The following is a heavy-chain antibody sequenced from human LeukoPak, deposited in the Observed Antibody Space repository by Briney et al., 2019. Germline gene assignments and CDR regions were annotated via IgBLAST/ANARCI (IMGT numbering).Heavy chain of an antibody. V-gene: IGHV4-38-2*01. Sequence: WETLSLTCAVSSYSISSGYYWGWLRQPPGKGLEWIVSIYHSGVTYYNPSLKSRVTVSVDTSKNQFSLQLSSVTAADTAVYYCARVSVGVTKSFDHWGQGTLVSVSS. CDR1: SYSISSGYY. CDR2: IYHSGVT. J-gene: IGHJ4*02. CDR3: ARVSVGVTKSFDH. D-gene: IGHD1-26*01.